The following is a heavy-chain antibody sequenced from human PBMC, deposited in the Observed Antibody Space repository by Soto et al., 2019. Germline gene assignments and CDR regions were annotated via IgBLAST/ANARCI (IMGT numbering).Heavy chain of an antibody. CDR2: ISGSGGST. J-gene: IGHJ4*02. V-gene: IGHV3-23*01. Sequence: GGSMRLSCAASGFNFSSYAMSWVRQAPGKGLEWVSAISGSGGSTYYADSVKGRFTISRDNSKNTLYLQMNSLRAEDTAVYYCATDILTGYYQVWGQGTLVTVSS. CDR1: GFNFSSYA. CDR3: ATDILTGYYQV. D-gene: IGHD3-9*01.